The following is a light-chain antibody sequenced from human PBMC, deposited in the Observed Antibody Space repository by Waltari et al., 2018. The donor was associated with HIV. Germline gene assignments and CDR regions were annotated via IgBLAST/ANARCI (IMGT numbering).Light chain of an antibody. CDR1: QSVFSRSNKNNY. J-gene: IGKJ5*01. CDR3: QQDYSTIT. V-gene: IGKV4-1*01. CDR2: WAS. Sequence: DIVMTQSPDSLAVSLGERATINCQSSQSVFSRSNKNNYLAWYQQKPGQPPKLLIYWASTRDSGVPDRFSGSGSGTDFTLTISSLQAEDVAVYYCQQDYSTITFGQGTRLEIK.